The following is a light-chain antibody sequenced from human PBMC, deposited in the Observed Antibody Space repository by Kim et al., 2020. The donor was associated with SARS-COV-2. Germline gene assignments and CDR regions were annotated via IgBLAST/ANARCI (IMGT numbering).Light chain of an antibody. CDR2: QDF. CDR3: QAWDSTTAE. V-gene: IGLV3-1*01. Sequence: SYELTQPPSVSVSPGQTASITCSGDKLGDKHVCWYQQKPGQSPVLLIYQDFQRPSGIPGRFSGSNSGTTVTLTISGTQAMDEADYYCQAWDSTTAEFGGGTQLTVL. J-gene: IGLJ7*01. CDR1: KLGDKH.